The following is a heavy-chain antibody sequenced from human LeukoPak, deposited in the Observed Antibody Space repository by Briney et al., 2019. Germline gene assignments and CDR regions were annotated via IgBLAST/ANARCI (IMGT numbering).Heavy chain of an antibody. CDR3: ARGEKPYDY. CDR1: GYTFTYYV. Sequence: ASVKVSCKTSGYTFTYYVISWVRQAPGQGLEWMGWINAYNGNTIDAQKFQGRVTMTTDTSTSTAYMELRSLRSDDTAVYYCARGEKPYDYWGQGTLDSVSS. CDR2: INAYNGNT. D-gene: IGHD1-26*01. V-gene: IGHV1-18*01. J-gene: IGHJ4*02.